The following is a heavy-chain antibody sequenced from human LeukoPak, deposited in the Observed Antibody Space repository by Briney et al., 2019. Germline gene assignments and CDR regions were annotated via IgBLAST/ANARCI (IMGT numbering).Heavy chain of an antibody. CDR3: ARDGGYLGYCSGGSCQDY. D-gene: IGHD2-15*01. CDR2: INPSGGST. V-gene: IGHV1-46*01. J-gene: IGHJ4*02. CDR1: GYTFTRYY. Sequence: SVKVFCKASGYTFTRYYMHWVRQAPGQGLEWMGIINPSGGSTSYAQKFQGRVTMTRDTSTSTAYMELRSLRSDDTAVYYCARDGGYLGYCSGGSCQDYWGQGTLVTVSS.